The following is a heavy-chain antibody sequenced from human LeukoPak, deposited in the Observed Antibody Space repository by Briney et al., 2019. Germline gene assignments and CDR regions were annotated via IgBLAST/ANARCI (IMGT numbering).Heavy chain of an antibody. D-gene: IGHD2-2*01. Sequence: PSETLSLTCAVYGGSFSGYYWSWIRQPPGKGLEWNGEINHSGSTNYNPSLKSRVAISVDTSKNQFSLKLSSVTAADTAVYYCARGDKCSSTSCCHFGYWGQGTLVTVSS. J-gene: IGHJ4*02. V-gene: IGHV4-34*01. CDR3: ARGDKCSSTSCCHFGY. CDR2: INHSGST. CDR1: GGSFSGYY.